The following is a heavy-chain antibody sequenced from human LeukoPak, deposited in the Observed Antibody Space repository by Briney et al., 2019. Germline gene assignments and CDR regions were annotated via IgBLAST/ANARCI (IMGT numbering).Heavy chain of an antibody. CDR3: ARSRGTIFAPGDWYFDL. Sequence: SETLSLTSTVSGGSISSYYWSWIRQPPGKGLEWIGYIYYSGSTNYNPSLKSRVTISVDTSKNQFSLKLSSVTAADTAVYYCARSRGTIFAPGDWYFDLWGRGTLVTVSS. D-gene: IGHD3-9*01. J-gene: IGHJ2*01. CDR1: GGSISSYY. CDR2: IYYSGST. V-gene: IGHV4-59*01.